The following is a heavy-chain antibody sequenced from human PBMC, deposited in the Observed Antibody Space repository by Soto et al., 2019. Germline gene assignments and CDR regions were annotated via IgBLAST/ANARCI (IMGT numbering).Heavy chain of an antibody. V-gene: IGHV1-69*12. CDR2: IIPIFGTA. CDR3: GRHVPAAGYYYGMDG. J-gene: IGHJ6*02. D-gene: IGHD2-2*01. CDR1: GGTFSSYA. Sequence: QVQLVQSGAEVKKPRSSVKVSCKASGGTFSSYAISWVRQAPGQGLEWMGGIIPIFGTANYAQKFQGRVTITADESTSTAYMGLRSLGSEDTALYYCGRHVPAAGYYYGMDGWGQGTTVTVSS.